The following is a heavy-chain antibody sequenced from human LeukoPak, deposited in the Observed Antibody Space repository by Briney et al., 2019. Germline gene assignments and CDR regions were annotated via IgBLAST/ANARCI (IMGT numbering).Heavy chain of an antibody. J-gene: IGHJ5*02. Sequence: GGSLRLSWAASGCSFSSYWMNWVSQPQRKGLEWVATRKQDGSEKYYVDYVKGRFTISRDNAKNSLYLQMNSLRAEDTAVYYCARDREAARSFRNNWFDPWGQGTLVTVSS. CDR2: RKQDGSEK. V-gene: IGHV3-7*01. CDR1: GCSFSSYW. D-gene: IGHD6-13*01. CDR3: ARDREAARSFRNNWFDP.